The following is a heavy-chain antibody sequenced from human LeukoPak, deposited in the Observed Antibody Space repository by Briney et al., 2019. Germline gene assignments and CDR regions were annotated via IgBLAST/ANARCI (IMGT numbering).Heavy chain of an antibody. CDR3: ARQVWGYYDSSGYQPLFDY. J-gene: IGHJ4*02. D-gene: IGHD3-22*01. Sequence: PSETLSLTCTVSGGSISSSSYYWGWIRQPRGKGLEWFGSIYYSGSTYYNPSLKSRVTISVDTSKNQFSLKLSSVTAADTAVYYCARQVWGYYDSSGYQPLFDYWGQGTLVTVSS. CDR2: IYYSGST. CDR1: GGSISSSSYY. V-gene: IGHV4-39*01.